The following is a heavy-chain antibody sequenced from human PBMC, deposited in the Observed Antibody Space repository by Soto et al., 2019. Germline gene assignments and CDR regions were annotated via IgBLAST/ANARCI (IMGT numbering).Heavy chain of an antibody. V-gene: IGHV3-48*02. CDR2: ISSSSSTI. Sequence: EMQLVESGGGLVQPGGSLRLSCAASGFTFSSYSMNWVRQAPGKGLEWVSYISSSSSTIYYADSVKGRFTISRDNAKNSLYLQMNSLRDEDTAVYYCARDPLRLYSSSWAYFDYWGQGTLVTVSS. J-gene: IGHJ4*02. D-gene: IGHD6-13*01. CDR3: ARDPLRLYSSSWAYFDY. CDR1: GFTFSSYS.